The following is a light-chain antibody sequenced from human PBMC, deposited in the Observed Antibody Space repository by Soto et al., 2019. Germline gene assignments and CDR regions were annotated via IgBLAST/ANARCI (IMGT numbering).Light chain of an antibody. CDR3: SSFAGNNNLV. CDR1: SSGVGGYNC. J-gene: IGLJ2*01. CDR2: EVS. V-gene: IGLV2-8*01. Sequence: QSALTQPPSASGSPGQSVTISCTGTSSGVGGYNCVSWYQQHPGKAPKLMISEVSKRPSGVPDRFSGSKSGNTASLTVSGLQAEDEADYYCSSFAGNNNLVFGGGTKLTVL.